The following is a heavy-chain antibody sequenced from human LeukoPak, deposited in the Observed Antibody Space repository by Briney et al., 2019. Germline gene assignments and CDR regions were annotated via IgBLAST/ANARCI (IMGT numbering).Heavy chain of an antibody. Sequence: PGRSLRLSCAASGFTFSSYGMHWVRQAPGKGLEWVAVIWYDGSNKYYADSVKGRFTISRDNSKNTLYLQMNSLRAEDTAVYYCARDFRITMVRGLISPGDYYYGMDVWGKGTTVTVSS. CDR3: ARDFRITMVRGLISPGDYYYGMDV. J-gene: IGHJ6*04. CDR2: IWYDGSNK. D-gene: IGHD3-10*01. CDR1: GFTFSSYG. V-gene: IGHV3-33*01.